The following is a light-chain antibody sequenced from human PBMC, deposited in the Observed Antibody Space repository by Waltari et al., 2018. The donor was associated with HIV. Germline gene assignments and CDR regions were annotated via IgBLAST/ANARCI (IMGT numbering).Light chain of an antibody. Sequence: QSALTQPASVSGSPGQSITISCTGTSSDVGGYNYVSWYQQHPGKAPELMMYEVNNRASGVSTRFSVPKSGDTASLTSSGLQAEDEADYYCISYTGFTTPYVFGTGTKVTVL. V-gene: IGLV2-14*01. J-gene: IGLJ1*01. CDR3: ISYTGFTTPYV. CDR1: SSDVGGYNY. CDR2: EVN.